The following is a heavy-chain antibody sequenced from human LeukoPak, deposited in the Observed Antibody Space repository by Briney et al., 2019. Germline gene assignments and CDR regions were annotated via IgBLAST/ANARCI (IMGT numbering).Heavy chain of an antibody. CDR1: GGSMNTNTW. CDR2: THHSGST. CDR3: ASKHYYGSGSRH. J-gene: IGHJ4*02. D-gene: IGHD3-10*01. V-gene: IGHV4-4*02. Sequence: SETLSLTCAVSGGSMNTNTWWSWVRQSPGKGLEWIGETHHSGSTNYNPSLKSRVTISVDTSKNQFSLKLSSVTAADTAVYYCASKHYYGSGSRHWGQGTLVTVSS.